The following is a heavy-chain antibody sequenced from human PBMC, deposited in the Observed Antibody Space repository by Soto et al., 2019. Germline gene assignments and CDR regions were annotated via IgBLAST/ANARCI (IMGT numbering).Heavy chain of an antibody. CDR1: GGTFSSYA. CDR3: ARWSRGYCSSTSCYTRNWFDP. V-gene: IGHV1-69*01. Sequence: VKVSCKASGGTFSSYAISWVRQAPGQGLEWMGGIIPIFGTANYAQKFQGRVTITADESTSTAYMELSSLRSEDTAVYYCARWSRGYCSSTSCYTRNWFDPWGQGTLVTVSS. D-gene: IGHD2-2*02. CDR2: IIPIFGTA. J-gene: IGHJ5*02.